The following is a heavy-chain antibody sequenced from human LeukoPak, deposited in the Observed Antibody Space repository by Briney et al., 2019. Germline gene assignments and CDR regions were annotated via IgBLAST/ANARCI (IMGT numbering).Heavy chain of an antibody. D-gene: IGHD3-16*01. CDR3: ARGEGPYDYVWGSWVY. CDR1: GYTFTSYG. V-gene: IGHV1-18*01. J-gene: IGHJ4*02. CDR2: ISAYNGNT. Sequence: GASVKVSCTASGYTFTSYGISWVRQAPGQGLEWMGWISAYNGNTNYAQKPQGRVTMTTDTSTSTAYMELRSLRSDDTAVYYCARGEGPYDYVWGSWVYWGQGTLVTVSS.